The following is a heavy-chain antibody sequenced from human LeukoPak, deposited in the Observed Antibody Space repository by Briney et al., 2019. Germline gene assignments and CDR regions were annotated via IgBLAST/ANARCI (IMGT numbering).Heavy chain of an antibody. J-gene: IGHJ4*02. Sequence: SETLSLTCAVYGGSFSGYYWSWIRQPPGKGLEWIGEINHSGSTNYNPSLKSRVTISVDTSKNQLSLKLSSVTAADTAVYYCARDFYYDSSGYDYWGQGTLVTVSS. CDR3: ARDFYYDSSGYDY. CDR2: INHSGST. V-gene: IGHV4-34*01. CDR1: GGSFSGYY. D-gene: IGHD3-22*01.